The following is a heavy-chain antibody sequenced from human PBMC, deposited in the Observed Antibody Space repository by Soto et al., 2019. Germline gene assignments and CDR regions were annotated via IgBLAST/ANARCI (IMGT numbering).Heavy chain of an antibody. D-gene: IGHD3-10*01. CDR2: IIPILGIA. J-gene: IGHJ4*02. Sequence: QVQLVQSGAEVKKPGSSVKVSCKASGGTFSSYTISWVRQAPGQGLEWMGRIIPILGIANYAQKFQGRVTITADNSTSTAYMELSSLRSDDTAVYYCAREEYYYGSGAFFDYWGQGTLVTVSS. CDR3: AREEYYYGSGAFFDY. CDR1: GGTFSSYT. V-gene: IGHV1-69*08.